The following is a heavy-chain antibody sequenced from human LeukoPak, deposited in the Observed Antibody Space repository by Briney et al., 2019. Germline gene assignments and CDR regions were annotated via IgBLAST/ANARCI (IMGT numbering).Heavy chain of an antibody. J-gene: IGHJ4*02. CDR3: ARQTTVMSFDY. CDR2: IFYSGNM. CDR1: GGSISSGDYY. D-gene: IGHD4-17*01. Sequence: PSETLSLTCTVSGGSISSGDYYWTWIRQPPGKGLEWMGYIFYSGNMYYNPSLKSRLTISVDTSKNQFSLKLRSVTAADTAVYYCARQTTVMSFDYWGQGALVTVSS. V-gene: IGHV4-30-4*01.